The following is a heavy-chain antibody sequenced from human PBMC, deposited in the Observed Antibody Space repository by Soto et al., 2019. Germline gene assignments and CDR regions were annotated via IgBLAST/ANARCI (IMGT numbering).Heavy chain of an antibody. CDR3: ARDRYYYDRRGYYLEYFQR. V-gene: IGHV1-2*02. Sequence: QVQLVQSGAEVKKPGASVKVSCKASGYTFTGYYMHCVRQAPGQVLEWMGWINPNSGGTNDAQKLQGRFTMTRDTSMSTAYMELSRLRSEDTAVYYCARDRYYYDRRGYYLEYFQRWGKGTVVTVSS. CDR1: GYTFTGYY. D-gene: IGHD3-22*01. J-gene: IGHJ1*01. CDR2: INPNSGGT.